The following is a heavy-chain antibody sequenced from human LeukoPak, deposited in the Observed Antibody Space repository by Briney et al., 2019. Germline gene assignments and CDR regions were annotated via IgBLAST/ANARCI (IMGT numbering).Heavy chain of an antibody. D-gene: IGHD6-19*01. CDR1: GFTFSTSG. CDR2: IRYDGSNE. V-gene: IGHV3-30*02. Sequence: PGGSLRLSCAASGFTFSTSGMHWVRQAPGKGLDWVAFIRYDGSNEFYADSVKGRFTISRDNSKNTLYLQMISLRADDTAVYYCAKEGSGWYRGELADWGQGTLVTVSS. CDR3: AKEGSGWYRGELAD. J-gene: IGHJ4*02.